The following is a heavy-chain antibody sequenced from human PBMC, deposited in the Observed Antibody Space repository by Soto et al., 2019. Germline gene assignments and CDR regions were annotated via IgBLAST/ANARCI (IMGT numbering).Heavy chain of an antibody. CDR1: GFSLSTSGVG. J-gene: IGHJ4*02. CDR2: IYWDDDK. Sequence: QITLKESGPTLVKPTQTLTLTCTFSGFSLSTSGVGVGWIRQPPGKALEWLALIYWDDDKRYSPSLKSRLTINKDTSKNQVVLTMTNMDPVDTATYYCAHRGNWDQTYFFDYWGRGTLVTVSS. V-gene: IGHV2-5*02. D-gene: IGHD7-27*01. CDR3: AHRGNWDQTYFFDY.